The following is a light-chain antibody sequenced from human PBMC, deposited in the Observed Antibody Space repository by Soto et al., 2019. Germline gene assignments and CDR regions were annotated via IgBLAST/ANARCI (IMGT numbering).Light chain of an antibody. Sequence: EIVMTQSPATLSVSPGERVTLSCRASQSVFSSLAWYQQKPGQAPRLLIYGAATSAAGIPARFSGSGSGTDFTLTISSLQSEDFEVYFGQHYHTWPAFARGISVEIK. CDR1: QSVFSS. V-gene: IGKV3-15*01. J-gene: IGKJ4*02. CDR3: QHYHTWPA. CDR2: GAA.